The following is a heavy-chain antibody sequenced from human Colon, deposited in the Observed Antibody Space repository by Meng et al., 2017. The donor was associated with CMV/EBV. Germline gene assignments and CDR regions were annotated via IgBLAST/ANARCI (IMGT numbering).Heavy chain of an antibody. Sequence: GGSLRLSCAASGFTVSNNYMSWARQAPGKGLEWVSVIYSGGSTYYADSVKGRFTISRDNSKNTLYLQMNSLTAEDTAVYYCARDFNFWSGYYRDGMDVWGQGTTVTVSS. J-gene: IGHJ6*02. D-gene: IGHD3-3*01. CDR1: GFTVSNNY. V-gene: IGHV3-66*02. CDR3: ARDFNFWSGYYRDGMDV. CDR2: IYSGGST.